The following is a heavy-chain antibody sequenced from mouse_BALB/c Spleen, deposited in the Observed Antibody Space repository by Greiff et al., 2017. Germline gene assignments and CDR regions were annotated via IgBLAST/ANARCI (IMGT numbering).Heavy chain of an antibody. D-gene: IGHD2-14*01. CDR2: INPSNGGT. V-gene: IGHV1S81*02. CDR1: GYTFTSYY. CDR3: TRGYYRYDEGVGYFDY. J-gene: IGHJ2*01. Sequence: QVHVKQSGAELVKPGASVKLSCKASGYTFTSYYMYWVKQRPGQGLEWIGEINPSNGGTNFNEKFKSKATLTVDKSSSTAYMQLSSLTSEDSAVYYCTRGYYRYDEGVGYFDYWGQGTTRTVSS.